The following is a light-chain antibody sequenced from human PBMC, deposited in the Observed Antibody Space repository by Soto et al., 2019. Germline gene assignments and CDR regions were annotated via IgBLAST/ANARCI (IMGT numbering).Light chain of an antibody. Sequence: DNQLTQSPSSISASVGDRGTITCRASQAVNSWLAWFQQKPGMAPKLVIYDVSSLQSGVPSRFSGSGSGTEFTLTISSLQPEDFATYYCQQSNNHPISFGQGTRLDIK. CDR1: QAVNSW. V-gene: IGKV1-12*01. J-gene: IGKJ5*01. CDR2: DVS. CDR3: QQSNNHPIS.